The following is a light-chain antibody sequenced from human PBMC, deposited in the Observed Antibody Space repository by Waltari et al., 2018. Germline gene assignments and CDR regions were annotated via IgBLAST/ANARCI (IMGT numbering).Light chain of an antibody. CDR1: QSVTSIS. CDR2: GTS. Sequence: EIVLTQPPGILSLSPGDRTTLSCRASQSVTSISFTWYQQKLGQAPRLLIYGTSSRATGIPDSFSGSGSGTDFTLTISRLEPEDFAVYYCQQYDGEVVTFGGGTKVEI. J-gene: IGKJ4*01. CDR3: QQYDGEVVT. V-gene: IGKV3-20*01.